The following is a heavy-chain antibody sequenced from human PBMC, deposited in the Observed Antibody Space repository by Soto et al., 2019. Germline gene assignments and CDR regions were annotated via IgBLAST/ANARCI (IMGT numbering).Heavy chain of an antibody. CDR3: TRRGRQSANWFDP. CDR1: GGTFNSFS. Sequence: QVQLVQSGAEVKTPGSSVKVSCKASGGTFNSFSIDWVRQAPGQGLEWMGGIIPMSGRPNYAQRFQGRVTFSAAKSTNSVYMEVNNLTYEDTAVYYCTRRGRQSANWFDPWGQGTLVTVSS. J-gene: IGHJ5*02. CDR2: IIPMSGRP. V-gene: IGHV1-69*06.